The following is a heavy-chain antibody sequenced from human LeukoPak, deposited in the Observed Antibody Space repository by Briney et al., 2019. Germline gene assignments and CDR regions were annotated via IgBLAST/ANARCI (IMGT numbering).Heavy chain of an antibody. V-gene: IGHV1-2*02. CDR1: GYTFTDYY. CDR2: INPNSGGT. J-gene: IGHJ4*02. Sequence: ASVKVSCKASGYTFTDYYMHWVRQAPGQGLEWMGWINPNSGGTNYAQKFQGRVTMTRDTSISTAYMELSRLRSDDTAVYYCARGRIAVAGTCFDYWGQGTLVTVSS. CDR3: ARGRIAVAGTCFDY. D-gene: IGHD6-19*01.